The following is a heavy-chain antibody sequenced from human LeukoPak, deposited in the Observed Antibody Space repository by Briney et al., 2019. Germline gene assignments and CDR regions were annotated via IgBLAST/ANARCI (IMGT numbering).Heavy chain of an antibody. J-gene: IGHJ6*03. CDR3: ARTLHCSSTSCRGYYYYYYMDV. CDR1: GGSISSYY. CDR2: IYYSGST. Sequence: SETLSLTCTVSGGSISSYYWSWIRQPPGKGLEWIGYIYYSGSTNYNPSLKGRVTISVDTSKNQFSLKLSSVTAADTAVYYCARTLHCSSTSCRGYYYYYYMDVWGKGTTVTVSS. V-gene: IGHV4-59*08. D-gene: IGHD2-2*01.